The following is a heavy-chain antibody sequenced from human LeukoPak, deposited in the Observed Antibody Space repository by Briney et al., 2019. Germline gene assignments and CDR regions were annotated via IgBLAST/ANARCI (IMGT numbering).Heavy chain of an antibody. V-gene: IGHV3-23*01. CDR1: GFTFSSYA. D-gene: IGHD3-10*01. CDR3: AKEAVTLWFGESPFDY. Sequence: GGSLRLSCAASGFTFSSYAMSWVRQAPGKGLEWVSAISGSGGSTYYADSAKGRFTISRDNSKNTLYLQMNSLRAEDTAVYYCAKEAVTLWFGESPFDYWGQGTLVTVSS. CDR2: ISGSGGST. J-gene: IGHJ4*02.